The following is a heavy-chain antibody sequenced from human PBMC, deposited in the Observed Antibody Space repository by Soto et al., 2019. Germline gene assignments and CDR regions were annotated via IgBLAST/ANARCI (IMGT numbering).Heavy chain of an antibody. V-gene: IGHV3-66*01. CDR3: ARDMSGYDTIFDY. CDR2: IYSGGST. CDR1: GFTVSSNY. D-gene: IGHD5-12*01. Sequence: GGSLRLSCAASGFTVSSNYMSWVRQAPGKGLEWVSVIYSGGSTYYADSVKGRFTISRDNSKNTLYLQMNSLRAEDTAVYYCARDMSGYDTIFDYWGQGTLVTVSS. J-gene: IGHJ4*02.